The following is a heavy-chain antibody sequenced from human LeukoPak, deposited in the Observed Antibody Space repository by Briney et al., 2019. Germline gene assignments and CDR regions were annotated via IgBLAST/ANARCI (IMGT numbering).Heavy chain of an antibody. CDR1: GFTFSSHE. D-gene: IGHD5-12*01. V-gene: IGHV3-48*03. CDR3: ARARGYSGYDSANFDY. CDR2: ISSSGSTI. Sequence: GGSLRLSCAASGFTFSSHEMNWVRQAPGKGLEWVSYISSSGSTIYYADSVKGRFTISRDNAKNSLYLQMNSLRAEDTAVYYCARARGYSGYDSANFDYWGQGTLVTVSS. J-gene: IGHJ4*02.